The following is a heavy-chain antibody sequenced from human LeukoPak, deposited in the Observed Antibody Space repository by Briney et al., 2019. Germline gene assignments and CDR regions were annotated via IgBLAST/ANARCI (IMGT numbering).Heavy chain of an antibody. V-gene: IGHV1-69*06. J-gene: IGHJ4*02. D-gene: IGHD3-22*01. CDR3: ASINNYYDSSGPESPFDY. CDR2: IIPIFGTA. CDR1: GGTFSSYA. Sequence: SVKVSCKASGGTFSSYAISWVRQAPGQGLEWMGGIIPIFGTANYAQKFQGRVTITADKSTSTAYMELSSLRSEDTAVYYCASINNYYDSSGPESPFDYWGQGTLVTVSS.